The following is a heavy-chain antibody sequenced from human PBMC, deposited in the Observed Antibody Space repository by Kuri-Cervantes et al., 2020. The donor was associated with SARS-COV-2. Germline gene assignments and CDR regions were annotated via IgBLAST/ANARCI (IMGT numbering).Heavy chain of an antibody. Sequence: GSLRLSCAASGFTFSSYAMRWVRQAPGKGLEWVSPISGSGGSTYYADSVKGRFTISRDNSKNTLYLQMNSLRAEDTAVHYCARVRYYYDRSGSHRYMDVWGKGTTVTVSS. V-gene: IGHV3-23*01. J-gene: IGHJ6*03. CDR1: GFTFSSYA. D-gene: IGHD3-22*01. CDR3: ARVRYYYDRSGSHRYMDV. CDR2: ISGSGGST.